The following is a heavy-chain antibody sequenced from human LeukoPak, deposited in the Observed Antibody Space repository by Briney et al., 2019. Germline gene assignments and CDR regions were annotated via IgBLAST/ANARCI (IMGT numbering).Heavy chain of an antibody. CDR2: IYYNGNT. Sequence: NPSETLSLTCTVSGASISSSTYYWGYFRQPPGKGLEWIGSIYYNGNTYYNPSLKSRVTISVDTSKNQFSLKLSSVTAADTAVYYCARLLTVAGLYFDYWGQGTLDTVSS. V-gene: IGHV4-39*01. D-gene: IGHD6-19*01. J-gene: IGHJ4*02. CDR3: ARLLTVAGLYFDY. CDR1: GASISSSTYY.